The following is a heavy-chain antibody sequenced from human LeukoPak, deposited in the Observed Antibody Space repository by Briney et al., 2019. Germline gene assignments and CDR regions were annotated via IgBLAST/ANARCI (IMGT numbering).Heavy chain of an antibody. Sequence: LVKVSCKASGGTFSSYAISWVRQAPGQGLEWMGGIIPIFGTANYAQKFQGRVTITADESTSTAYMELSSLRSEDTAVYYCARDQRPHDYSNPDAFDIWGQGTMVTISS. J-gene: IGHJ3*02. D-gene: IGHD4-11*01. CDR3: ARDQRPHDYSNPDAFDI. CDR1: GGTFSSYA. CDR2: IIPIFGTA. V-gene: IGHV1-69*01.